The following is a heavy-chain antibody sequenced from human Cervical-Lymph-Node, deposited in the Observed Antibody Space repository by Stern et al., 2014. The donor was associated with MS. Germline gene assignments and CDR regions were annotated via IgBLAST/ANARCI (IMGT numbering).Heavy chain of an antibody. J-gene: IGHJ4*02. CDR3: ARSCFGCYGYYDY. V-gene: IGHV3-11*01. CDR2: IVSGGAIM. D-gene: IGHD2-15*01. CDR1: GFTFSDHY. Sequence: VPLVASGGGLVKPGGSLRLSCAASGFTFSDHYMAWIRQAPGKGLAWLSYIVSGGAIMYYADSVKGRFTISRDNAKNSLFLQMNSLRAEDTAVYYCARSCFGCYGYYDYWGQGTLVTVSS.